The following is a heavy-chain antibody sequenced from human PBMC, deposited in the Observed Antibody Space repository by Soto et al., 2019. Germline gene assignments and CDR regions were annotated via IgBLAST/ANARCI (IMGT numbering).Heavy chain of an antibody. CDR3: AKDIYSSSSGDGYFDL. J-gene: IGHJ2*01. V-gene: IGHV3-9*01. CDR2: LSWNSGSI. Sequence: EVRLVESGGGLVQPGRSLRLSCAVSGFTFDDYAMHWVRQAPGKGLEWVSGLSWNSGSIGYADSGKGRFTISRDNAKNSLYLQMNSLRAEDTAFYYCAKDIYSSSSGDGYFDLWGRGTLVTVSS. CDR1: GFTFDDYA. D-gene: IGHD6-6*01.